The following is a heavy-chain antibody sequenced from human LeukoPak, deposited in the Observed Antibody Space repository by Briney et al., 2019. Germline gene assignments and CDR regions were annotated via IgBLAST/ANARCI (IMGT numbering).Heavy chain of an antibody. CDR2: ISYDGSNK. CDR3: ARVGASIDRDEVITHFDY. D-gene: IGHD3-22*01. V-gene: IGHV3-30*03. CDR1: GFTFSGYG. Sequence: GGSLRLSCAGSGFTFSGYGMHWVRQAPGKGLEWVGVISYDGSNKYYADSVKGRFTISRDNSKNTLYLQMNSLRPEDTAVYYCARVGASIDRDEVITHFDYWGQGTLVTVSS. J-gene: IGHJ4*02.